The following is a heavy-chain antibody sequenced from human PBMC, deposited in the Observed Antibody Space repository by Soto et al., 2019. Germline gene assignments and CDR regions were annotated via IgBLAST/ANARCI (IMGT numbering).Heavy chain of an antibody. CDR1: GGSISSYY. CDR3: ARLEVYSSGWYVGAPYYYYGMDV. Sequence: SETLSLTCTVSGGSISSYYWSWIRQPPGKGLEWIGYIYYSGSTNYNPSLKSRVTISVDTSKNQFSLKLSSVTAADTAVYYCARLEVYSSGWYVGAPYYYYGMDVWGQGTTVTVS. V-gene: IGHV4-59*08. J-gene: IGHJ6*02. CDR2: IYYSGST. D-gene: IGHD6-19*01.